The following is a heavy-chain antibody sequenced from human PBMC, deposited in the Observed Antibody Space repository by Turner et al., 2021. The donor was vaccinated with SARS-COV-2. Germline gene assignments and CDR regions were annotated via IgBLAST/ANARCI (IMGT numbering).Heavy chain of an antibody. D-gene: IGHD4-17*01. CDR3: ATVPPYGDYFDF. Sequence: ELQLLESGVGLVQPGGSLRLSSAASGFTFSSYAMSWVRQAPGKGLEWGSAISGSGGSTYYADSVKGRFTISRDNSKNTLYLQMNSLRAEDTAVYYCATVPPYGDYFDFWGQGTLVTVSS. CDR1: GFTFSSYA. V-gene: IGHV3-23*01. CDR2: ISGSGGST. J-gene: IGHJ4*02.